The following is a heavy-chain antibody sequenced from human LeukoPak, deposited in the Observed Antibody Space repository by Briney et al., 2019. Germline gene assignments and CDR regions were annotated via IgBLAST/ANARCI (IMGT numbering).Heavy chain of an antibody. CDR2: IWYDGSYK. CDR3: AKPTRGSGSFLIDY. CDR1: GFTFSNYG. J-gene: IGHJ4*02. Sequence: PGRSLRLSCAASGFTFSNYGMHWVRQAPGKGLEWVAVIWYDGSYKYYVDSVKGRFTISRDNSKNTLYLQMNSLRAEDTAVYYCAKPTRGSGSFLIDYWGQGTLATVSS. D-gene: IGHD1-26*01. V-gene: IGHV3-33*06.